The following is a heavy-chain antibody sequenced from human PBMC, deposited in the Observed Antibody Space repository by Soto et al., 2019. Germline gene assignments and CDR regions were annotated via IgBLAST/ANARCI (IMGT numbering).Heavy chain of an antibody. Sequence: ASVKVSCKASGYTDTGYGLSWVRQAPAQGIQWMGWSSSYTGDTRLAQKFQGRGSMTADTSTNAANIEVTRLTSDDTADFYFSTWGRLRCGEFNIWGQESLFTVS. CDR1: GYTDTGYG. CDR3: STWGRLRCGEFNI. J-gene: IGHJ4*02. D-gene: IGHD2-21*01. V-gene: IGHV1-18*01. CDR2: SSSYTGDT.